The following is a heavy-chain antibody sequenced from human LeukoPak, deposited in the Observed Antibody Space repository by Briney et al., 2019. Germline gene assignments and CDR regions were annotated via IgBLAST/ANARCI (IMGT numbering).Heavy chain of an antibody. CDR1: AFTVSSNY. V-gene: IGHV3-66*02. Sequence: GGSLRLSCAASAFTVSSNYMSWVRQAPGKGLEWVSVIYSGGSTYYADSVKGRFTISRDNSKNTLYLQMNSLRAEDTAVYYCARSIGYYYTMDVWGQGTTVTVSS. CDR3: ARSIGYYYTMDV. D-gene: IGHD3-22*01. CDR2: IYSGGST. J-gene: IGHJ6*02.